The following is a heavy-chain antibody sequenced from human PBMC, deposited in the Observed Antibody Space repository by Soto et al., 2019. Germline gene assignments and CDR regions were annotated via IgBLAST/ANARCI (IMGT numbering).Heavy chain of an antibody. CDR2: IYWDDDK. CDR3: AHRPSYGEYLGAFDI. CDR1: GFSLSTSGVG. D-gene: IGHD4-17*01. J-gene: IGHJ3*02. V-gene: IGHV2-5*02. Sequence: QITLKESGPTLVKPTQTLTLTCTFSGFSLSTSGVGVGWIRQPPGKALEWLALIYWDDDKRYSPSLKSRLTITKNTSHNQVVLTMTNMDPVDTATYYCAHRPSYGEYLGAFDIWRQGTMVTVSS.